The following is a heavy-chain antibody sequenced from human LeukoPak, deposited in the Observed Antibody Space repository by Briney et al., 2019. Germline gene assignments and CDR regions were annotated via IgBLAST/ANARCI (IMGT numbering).Heavy chain of an antibody. D-gene: IGHD6-13*01. CDR3: AKGYSSSWDDAFDI. J-gene: IGHJ3*02. CDR1: GFTFDDYA. CDR2: ISWNSGSI. Sequence: PGGSLRLSCAASGFTFDDYAMHWVRQAPGKGLEWVSGISWNSGSIGYADSVKGRFTISRDNAKNSLYLQMNSLRAEDTALYYCAKGYSSSWDDAFDIWGQGTMVTVSS. V-gene: IGHV3-9*01.